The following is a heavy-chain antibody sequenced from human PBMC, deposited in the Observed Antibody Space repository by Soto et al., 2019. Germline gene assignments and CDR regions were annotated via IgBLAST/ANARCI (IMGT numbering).Heavy chain of an antibody. D-gene: IGHD3-10*01. CDR1: GGSISNYY. V-gene: IGHV4-59*07. J-gene: IGHJ4*02. Sequence: QVQLQESRTGLVKPSDTLSLTCTVSGGSISNYYWSWIRQPPGKGLEWIGYVYYNGSTNYNPSLKSRVTMSVDTSKNQFSLKLNSVTAADTAVYSCARFGSGNLPSFDYWGQGTLVTVSA. CDR2: VYYNGST. CDR3: ARFGSGNLPSFDY.